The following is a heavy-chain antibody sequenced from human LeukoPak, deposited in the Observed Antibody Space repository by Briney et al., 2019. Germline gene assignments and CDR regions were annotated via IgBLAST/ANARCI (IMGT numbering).Heavy chain of an antibody. CDR3: ARGGGGSVLNDF. V-gene: IGHV1-46*01. CDR2: INPSGGST. J-gene: IGHJ4*02. D-gene: IGHD2-8*01. CDR1: GYTFTSDY. Sequence: EASVKVSCTASGYTFTSDYMHCVREAPGQGLEWMGIINPSGGSTSYAQKFQGRVTMTRDMSTSTVYMELSSLRSEDTAVYYCARGGGGSVLNDFWGQGTLVTVSS.